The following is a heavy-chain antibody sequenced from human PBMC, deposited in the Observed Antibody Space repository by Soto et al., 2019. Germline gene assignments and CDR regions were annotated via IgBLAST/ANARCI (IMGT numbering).Heavy chain of an antibody. CDR1: GFTFSNYG. V-gene: IGHV3-33*01. CDR3: ASDGIQLERRPSYGKDV. J-gene: IGHJ6*02. D-gene: IGHD1-1*01. Sequence: QMQLVESGGGVVQPGKSLRLSCIASGFTFSNYGMHWVRQAPGKGLEGVAVIWSDGGSKFYADSVKGRFTISRDNSKNTRYLQMTSLRADDTAVYYCASDGIQLERRPSYGKDVWGQGTTVIVSS. CDR2: IWSDGGSK.